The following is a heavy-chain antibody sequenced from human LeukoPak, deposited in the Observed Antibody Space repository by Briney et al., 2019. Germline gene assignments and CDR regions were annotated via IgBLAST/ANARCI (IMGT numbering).Heavy chain of an antibody. D-gene: IGHD2/OR15-2a*01. CDR1: EYSFTEYW. J-gene: IGHJ4*02. CDR2: IYPGDSDT. CDR3: ARHYGRRRSTNACPFDY. Sequence: GESLKISCKGSEYSFTEYWIAWVRQMPGKGLEWMGIIYPGDSDTRYRPSFQGQVTISVDKSINTAYLQWDSLKASDSGMYYCARHYGRRRSTNACPFDYWGQGTLVTVSS. V-gene: IGHV5-51*01.